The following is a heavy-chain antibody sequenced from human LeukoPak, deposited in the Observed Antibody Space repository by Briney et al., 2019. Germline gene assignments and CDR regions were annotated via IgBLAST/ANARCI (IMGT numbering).Heavy chain of an antibody. J-gene: IGHJ4*02. CDR1: GFTFDDYG. V-gene: IGHV3-20*04. D-gene: IGHD2-2*02. CDR3: ARDPVGVYCSSTSCYTGVEFDY. Sequence: GGSLRLSCAASGFTFDDYGMSWVRQAPGKGLEWVSGINWNGGSTGYADSVKGRFTISRDNAKNSLYLQMNSLRAEDTAVYYCARDPVGVYCSSTSCYTGVEFDYWGQGTLVTVSS. CDR2: INWNGGST.